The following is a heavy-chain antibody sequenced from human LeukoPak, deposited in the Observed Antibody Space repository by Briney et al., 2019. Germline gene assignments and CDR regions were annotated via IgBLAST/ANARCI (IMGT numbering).Heavy chain of an antibody. D-gene: IGHD3-10*01. CDR1: GYTFTSYY. Sequence: ASVKVSCKASGYTFTSYYMHWVRQAPGQGLEWMGIINPSGGSTSYAQKFQGRVTMTRDTSTSTVYMELSSLRSEDTAVYYCASRITMVRGVPYYGMDVWGQGTTVTVSS. V-gene: IGHV1-46*01. CDR3: ASRITMVRGVPYYGMDV. CDR2: INPSGGST. J-gene: IGHJ6*02.